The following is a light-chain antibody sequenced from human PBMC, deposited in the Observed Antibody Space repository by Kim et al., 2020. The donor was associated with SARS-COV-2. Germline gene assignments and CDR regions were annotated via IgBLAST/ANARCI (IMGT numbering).Light chain of an antibody. CDR2: AVT. CDR1: SSDVGGYDS. J-gene: IGLJ1*01. Sequence: GQSITISCTGTSSDVGGYDSVSWYQHYPGKPPKLIIYAVTERPSGVSNRFSGSKSGNTASLTISGLQAEDEADYYCSSFTSSITYVFGTGTKVTVL. V-gene: IGLV2-14*03. CDR3: SSFTSSITYV.